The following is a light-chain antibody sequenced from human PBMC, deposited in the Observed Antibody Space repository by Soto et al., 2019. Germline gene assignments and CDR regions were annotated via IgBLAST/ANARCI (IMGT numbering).Light chain of an antibody. CDR3: SSYTSSSSWV. CDR1: SSDVGGYNY. V-gene: IGLV2-14*01. J-gene: IGLJ3*02. Sequence: QSALTQPASGSGSPGQWITISCTGTSSDVGGYNYVSWYQQHPGKAPKLMIYEVSNRPSGVSNRFSGSKSGNTASLTISGLQAEDEADYYCSSYTSSSSWVFGGGTKLTVL. CDR2: EVS.